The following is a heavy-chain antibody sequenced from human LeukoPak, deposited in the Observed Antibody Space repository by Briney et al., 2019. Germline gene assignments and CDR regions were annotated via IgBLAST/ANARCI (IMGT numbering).Heavy chain of an antibody. CDR3: AKPLGGSYLFDR. J-gene: IGHJ4*02. CDR2: INKSGGST. V-gene: IGHV3-23*01. Sequence: GGSLRLSCAASGFTFSSYAMSWVRQAPGKGLEWVSIINKSGGSTNYAASVKGRFTISRDTSKKILYLQMDSLRPEDTAVYYCAKPLGGSYLFDRWGQGTLVTVSS. CDR1: GFTFSSYA. D-gene: IGHD1-26*01.